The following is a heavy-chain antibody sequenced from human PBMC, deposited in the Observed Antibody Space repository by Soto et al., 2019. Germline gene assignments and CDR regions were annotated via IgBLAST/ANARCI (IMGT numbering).Heavy chain of an antibody. CDR3: AKEMSYRVWALGIAARPFDY. Sequence: GGSLRLSCAASGFTFSSYAMSWVRQAPGKGLEWVSAISGSGGSTYYADSVKGRFTISRDNSKNTLYLQMNSLRAEDTAVYYCAKEMSYRVWALGIAARPFDYWGQGTLVTVSS. J-gene: IGHJ4*02. CDR2: ISGSGGST. V-gene: IGHV3-23*01. D-gene: IGHD6-6*01. CDR1: GFTFSSYA.